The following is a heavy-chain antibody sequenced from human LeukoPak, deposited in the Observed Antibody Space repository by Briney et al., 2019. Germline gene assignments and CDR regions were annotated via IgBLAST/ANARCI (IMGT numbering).Heavy chain of an antibody. V-gene: IGHV3-23*01. CDR1: GFTFSNYG. Sequence: GGTLRLTCAASGFTFSNYGMSWVRQAPGKGLEWVSIISGSGGNTYYADSVKGRFTISRDNSKNTLYVQMNSLRAEDTAVYYCAKDSGSGTYPFDYWGQGTLVTVSS. J-gene: IGHJ4*02. D-gene: IGHD3-10*01. CDR3: AKDSGSGTYPFDY. CDR2: ISGSGGNT.